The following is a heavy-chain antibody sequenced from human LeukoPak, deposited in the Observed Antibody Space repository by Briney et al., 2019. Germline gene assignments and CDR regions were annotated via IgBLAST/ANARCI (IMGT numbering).Heavy chain of an antibody. CDR3: ARQSIHDTFAS. D-gene: IGHD6-6*01. Sequence: GGSLKISCKGSGYSFTSYWIVRGRQMPGEGLEWMGIIYPGDSDTRYSPSFQGGVTISADKSISTAYLQWSSLKASDTAMYYCARQSIHDTFASWGKGTLVTVSS. V-gene: IGHV5-51*01. CDR2: IYPGDSDT. CDR1: GYSFTSYW. J-gene: IGHJ4*02.